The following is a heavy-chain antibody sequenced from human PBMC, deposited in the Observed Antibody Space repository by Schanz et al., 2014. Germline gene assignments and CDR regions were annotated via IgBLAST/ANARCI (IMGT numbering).Heavy chain of an antibody. CDR3: GRGRGCYDY. CDR2: IVPIAGIT. D-gene: IGHD2-15*01. J-gene: IGHJ4*02. V-gene: IGHV1-69*02. Sequence: QVHLVQSGAEVKKPGSSVKVSCKASGGTFSSDTFSWVRQAPGQGLEWMGRIVPIAGITNYTQRFQGRVTIAADTTTNTAYMELSSLTSEDAAVHYCGRGRGCYDYWGQGTLVTVSS. CDR1: GGTFSSDT.